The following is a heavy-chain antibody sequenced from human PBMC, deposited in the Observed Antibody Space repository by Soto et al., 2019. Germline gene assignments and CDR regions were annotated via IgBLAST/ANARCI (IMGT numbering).Heavy chain of an antibody. J-gene: IGHJ4*02. CDR1: GFTFSTYA. V-gene: IGHV3-23*01. CDR3: AKGGPEQLVRVYFDD. D-gene: IGHD6-13*01. CDR2: VTYSGGNT. Sequence: EVQLLESGGGLVQPGGSLRLSCAASGFTFSTYAMTWVRQAPGKGLEWVSSVTYSGGNTYYADSVKGRFTISRDNSKNTRYLQMNSLRAEYPAVYYCAKGGPEQLVRVYFDDWGQGPLVTVSS.